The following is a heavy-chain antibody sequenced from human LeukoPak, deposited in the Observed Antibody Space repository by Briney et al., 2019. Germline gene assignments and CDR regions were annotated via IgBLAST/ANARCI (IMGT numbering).Heavy chain of an antibody. CDR1: GFSFSDYH. D-gene: IGHD3-10*01. CDR2: ISSGSNYI. Sequence: GGSLRLSCAASGFSFSDYHMRWIRQAPGKGLEWVSSISSGSNYIYYADSVKGRFTISRDNAKNSLYLQVNSLRAEDTTVYYCARGAYGSGSHLAYYYYMDVWGKGTTVTVSS. V-gene: IGHV3-11*06. CDR3: ARGAYGSGSHLAYYYYMDV. J-gene: IGHJ6*03.